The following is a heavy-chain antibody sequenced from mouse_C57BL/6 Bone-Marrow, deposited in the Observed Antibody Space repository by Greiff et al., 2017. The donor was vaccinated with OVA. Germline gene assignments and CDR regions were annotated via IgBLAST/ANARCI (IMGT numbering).Heavy chain of an antibody. CDR3: ALSGRGDY. V-gene: IGHV1-59*01. J-gene: IGHJ4*01. D-gene: IGHD3-2*02. Sequence: QVQLQQPGAELVRPGTSVKLSCKASGYTFTSYWMHWVKQRPGQGLEWIGVIDPSDSYTNYNQKFTGKATLTVDTSSSTAYMQLSSLTSEDSAVYYCALSGRGDYWGQGTSVTVSS. CDR1: GYTFTSYW. CDR2: IDPSDSYT.